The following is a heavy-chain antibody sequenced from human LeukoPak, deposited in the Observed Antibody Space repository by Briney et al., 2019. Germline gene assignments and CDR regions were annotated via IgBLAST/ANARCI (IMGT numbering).Heavy chain of an antibody. CDR1: GFTFSSCS. CDR2: ISSDSSYI. D-gene: IGHD4-17*01. Sequence: PGGSLRLSCAASGFTFSSCSMNWVRQAPGKGLEWVSAISSDSSYIYYADSVRGRFTISRDNPKNSLYLQMNSLRAEDTAVYYCARIRDFGASYHYFYMDVWGKGTTVTVSS. CDR3: ARIRDFGASYHYFYMDV. J-gene: IGHJ6*03. V-gene: IGHV3-21*01.